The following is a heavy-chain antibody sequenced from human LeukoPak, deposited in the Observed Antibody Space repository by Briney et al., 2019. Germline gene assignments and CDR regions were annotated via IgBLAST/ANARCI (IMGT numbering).Heavy chain of an antibody. CDR3: AKDPYHTIFGVVIGTFDP. CDR2: IRYDGSNK. V-gene: IGHV3-30*02. J-gene: IGHJ5*02. CDR1: GFTFSSYG. D-gene: IGHD3-3*01. Sequence: GGSLRLSCAASGFTFSSYGMHWVRQAPGKGLEWVAFIRYDGSNKYYADSVKGRFTISRDNSKNTLYLQMNSLRAEDTAVYYSAKDPYHTIFGVVIGTFDPWGQGTLVTVSS.